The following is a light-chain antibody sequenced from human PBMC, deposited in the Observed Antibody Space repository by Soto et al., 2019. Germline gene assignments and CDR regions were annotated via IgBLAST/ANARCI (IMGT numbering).Light chain of an antibody. J-gene: IGLJ1*01. Sequence: QSVLTQPASVSGSPGQSITISCTGTSSDVGGYNYVSWYQQHPGKAPKLMIYEVSNRPSGVSNRFSGSKSGNTASLTISGVQAEDEADYYCSSYTSSSTHGFGTGTKVTV. V-gene: IGLV2-14*01. CDR3: SSYTSSSTHG. CDR1: SSDVGGYNY. CDR2: EVS.